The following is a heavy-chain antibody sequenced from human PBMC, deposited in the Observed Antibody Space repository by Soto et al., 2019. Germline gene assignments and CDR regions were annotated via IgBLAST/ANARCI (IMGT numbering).Heavy chain of an antibody. CDR3: AKGFTALGVWNFDF. CDR2: LIGTTFTT. J-gene: IGHJ2*01. D-gene: IGHD3-10*01. Sequence: GGSLRLSCAASGFTLGNYAMRWVRQAPGKGLEWVSSLIGTTFTTYYAESVKGRFTISSDTSRNTLYLQMNSLRVEDTAIYYCAKGFTALGVWNFDFWGRGTLVTVSS. CDR1: GFTLGNYA. V-gene: IGHV3-23*01.